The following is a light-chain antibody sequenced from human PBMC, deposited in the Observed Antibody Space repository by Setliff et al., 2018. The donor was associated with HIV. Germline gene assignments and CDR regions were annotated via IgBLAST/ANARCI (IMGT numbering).Light chain of an antibody. J-gene: IGLJ1*01. V-gene: IGLV2-14*03. CDR3: CSYAGSYTDG. CDR2: DNT. CDR1: SSDIGGYNF. Sequence: QSALTQPASVSGSPGQSITISCTGTSSDIGGYNFVSWYQQYPGEAPKLIISDNTKRPSGVSDRFSASKSGNTASLTISGLQAEDEADYYCCSYAGSYTDGFGTGTKGTVL.